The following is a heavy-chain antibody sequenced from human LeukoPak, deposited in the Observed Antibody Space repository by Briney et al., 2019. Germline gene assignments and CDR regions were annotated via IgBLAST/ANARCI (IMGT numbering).Heavy chain of an antibody. D-gene: IGHD5-12*01. Sequence: GGSLRLSCAASGFTFSTYRMNWVRQAPGKGLEWVSNISSGSSTIHYADSVKGRFTISRDNAKNSLYLQMNSLRDEDTAVYYCARGGYYFDDWGQGTLVTVSS. V-gene: IGHV3-48*02. CDR2: ISSGSSTI. J-gene: IGHJ4*02. CDR1: GFTFSTYR. CDR3: ARGGYYFDD.